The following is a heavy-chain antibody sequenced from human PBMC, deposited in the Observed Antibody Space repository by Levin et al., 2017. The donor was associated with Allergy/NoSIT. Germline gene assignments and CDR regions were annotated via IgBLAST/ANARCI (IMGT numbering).Heavy chain of an antibody. CDR3: AGKEDHYYYGMDV. CDR2: ISSSNIYK. V-gene: IGHV3-21*01. Sequence: GESLKISCAASGFTFSTYRMNWVRQAPGKGLEWVSSISSSNIYKYYADSVKGRFTISRDSAKNSLYRQMNSLRVEDTAVYYCAGKEDHYYYGMDVWGQVTTVTVSS. D-gene: IGHD4-23*01. J-gene: IGHJ6*02. CDR1: GFTFSTYR.